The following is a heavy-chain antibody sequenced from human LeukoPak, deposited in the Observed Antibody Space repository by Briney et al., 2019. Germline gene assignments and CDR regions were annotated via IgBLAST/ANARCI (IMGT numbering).Heavy chain of an antibody. CDR3: ARDQYSSGYLGY. V-gene: IGHV1-18*01. Sequence: ASVKVSCKASGYTFTSYGISWVRQAPGQGLEWMGWISTHNGNTNCAQKLQGRVTMTTDTSTSTAYMELRSLRSDDTAVYYCARDQYSSGYLGYWGQGTLVTVSS. J-gene: IGHJ4*02. D-gene: IGHD3-22*01. CDR2: ISTHNGNT. CDR1: GYTFTSYG.